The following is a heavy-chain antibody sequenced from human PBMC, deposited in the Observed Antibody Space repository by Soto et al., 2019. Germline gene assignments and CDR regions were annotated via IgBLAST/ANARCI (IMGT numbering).Heavy chain of an antibody. J-gene: IGHJ6*02. V-gene: IGHV4-39*01. CDR1: GGSISSSSYY. D-gene: IGHD3-3*01. Sequence: SETLSLTCTVSGGSISSSSYYWGWIRQPPGKGLEWIGSIYYSGSTYYNPSLKSRVTISVDTSKNQFSLKLSSVTAADTAVYYCARLRFYSKYYDFWSGYFTGEEKNYYYYGMDVWGQGTTVTVSS. CDR3: ARLRFYSKYYDFWSGYFTGEEKNYYYYGMDV. CDR2: IYYSGST.